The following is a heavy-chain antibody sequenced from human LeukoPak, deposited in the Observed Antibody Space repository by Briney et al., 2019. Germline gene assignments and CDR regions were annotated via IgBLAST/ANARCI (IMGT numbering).Heavy chain of an antibody. D-gene: IGHD4-17*01. Sequence: SETLSLTCTVSGGSISSSSYYWGWIRQPPGKGLEWIGSIYYSGSTYYNPSLKSRVTISVDTSKNQFSLKLSSVTAADTAVYYCARLGGYGDQEAFDIWDQGTMVTVSS. CDR2: IYYSGST. J-gene: IGHJ3*02. V-gene: IGHV4-39*07. CDR3: ARLGGYGDQEAFDI. CDR1: GGSISSSSYY.